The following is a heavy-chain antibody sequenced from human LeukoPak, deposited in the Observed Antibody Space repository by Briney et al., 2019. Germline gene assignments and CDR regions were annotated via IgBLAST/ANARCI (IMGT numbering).Heavy chain of an antibody. Sequence: PGGSLRLSCAASGFTFSSYAMSWVRQAPGKGLEWVSGISGTGGSTYYADSVKGRFTISRDNSKNTLYLQVNSLRAEDTAVYYCAKATTKGIAAVGTYFDYWGQGTLVTVPS. J-gene: IGHJ4*02. V-gene: IGHV3-23*01. CDR1: GFTFSSYA. CDR3: AKATTKGIAAVGTYFDY. D-gene: IGHD6-13*01. CDR2: ISGTGGST.